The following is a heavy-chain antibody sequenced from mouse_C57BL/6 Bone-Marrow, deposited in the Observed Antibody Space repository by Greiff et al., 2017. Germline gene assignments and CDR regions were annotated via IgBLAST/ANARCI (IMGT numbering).Heavy chain of an antibody. CDR1: GYTFTEYT. CDR3: ARHEAPYYYGSSYWYFDV. J-gene: IGHJ1*03. V-gene: IGHV1-62-2*01. CDR2: FYPGSGSI. D-gene: IGHD1-1*01. Sequence: LVKPGASVKLSCKASGYTFTEYTIHWVKQRSGQGLEWIGWFYPGSGSIKYNEKFKDKATLTADKSSSTVYMELSRLTSEDSAVYFCARHEAPYYYGSSYWYFDVWGTGTTVTVSS.